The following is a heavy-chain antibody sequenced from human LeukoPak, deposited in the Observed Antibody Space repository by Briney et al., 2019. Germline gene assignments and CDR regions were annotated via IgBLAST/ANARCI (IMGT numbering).Heavy chain of an antibody. D-gene: IGHD6-13*01. Sequence: GASVKVSCKASGYTFTGYYMHWVRQAPGQGLEWMGWINPNSGGTNYAQKVQGRVTMTRDTSISTAYMELSRLRSDDTAVYYCARALPPYRQQLVAGYWGQGTLVTVSS. V-gene: IGHV1-2*02. CDR3: ARALPPYRQQLVAGY. CDR1: GYTFTGYY. CDR2: INPNSGGT. J-gene: IGHJ4*02.